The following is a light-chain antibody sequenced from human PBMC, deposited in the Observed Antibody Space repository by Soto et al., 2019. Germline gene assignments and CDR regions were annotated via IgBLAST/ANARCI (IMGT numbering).Light chain of an antibody. CDR2: DAS. CDR1: QSISSW. CDR3: QQANSFLEVLT. V-gene: IGKV1-5*01. Sequence: DIPMTQSPSTLSASVGDRVTITCRASQSISSWLAWYQQKSGKAPKLLIYDASSLESGVPSRFSGSGSGTEFTLTISSLQPEDFATYYCQQANSFLEVLTFGGGTKVESK. J-gene: IGKJ4*01.